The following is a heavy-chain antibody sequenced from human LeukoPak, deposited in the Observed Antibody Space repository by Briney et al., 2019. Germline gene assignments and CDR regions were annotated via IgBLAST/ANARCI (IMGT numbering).Heavy chain of an antibody. CDR2: IYYSGST. D-gene: IGHD4-17*01. V-gene: IGHV4-39*01. CDR1: GGSISSSSYY. Sequence: PSETLSLTCTVSGGSISSSSYYWGWIRQPPGKGLEWIGSIYYSGSTYYNPSLKSRVTISVDTSKNQFSLKLSSVTAADTAVYYCARLGGDYEFDYWGQGTLVTVSS. CDR3: ARLGGDYEFDY. J-gene: IGHJ4*02.